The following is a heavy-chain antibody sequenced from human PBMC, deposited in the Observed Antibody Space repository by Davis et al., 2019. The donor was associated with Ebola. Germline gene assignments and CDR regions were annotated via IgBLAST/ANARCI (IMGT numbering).Heavy chain of an antibody. Sequence: ASVKVSCKAFGYTFSDYFIHWVRQAPGQGFEWMGRFNPNSGGRNHAQRFQGRVTVTRDTSISTAYMELSSLRSDDTAVYYCARGHNYGFEYWGQGALVTVSS. CDR1: GYTFSDYF. V-gene: IGHV1-2*06. J-gene: IGHJ4*02. CDR2: FNPNSGGR. CDR3: ARGHNYGFEY. D-gene: IGHD5-18*01.